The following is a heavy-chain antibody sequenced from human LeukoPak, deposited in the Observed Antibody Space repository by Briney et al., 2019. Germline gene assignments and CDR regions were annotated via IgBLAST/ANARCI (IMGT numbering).Heavy chain of an antibody. CDR2: ITDSGRKT. D-gene: IGHD3-10*01. V-gene: IGHV3-23*01. Sequence: GGSLRLSCAVSGFTFSSYAMNWVRQASGKGLEWVSGITDSGRKTYYADSVKGRFSISRDNSRNTLYLQMSDLRAEDTAVYYCAKITMATTPNFWGQGTLVTVSS. CDR1: GFTFSSYA. J-gene: IGHJ4*02. CDR3: AKITMATTPNF.